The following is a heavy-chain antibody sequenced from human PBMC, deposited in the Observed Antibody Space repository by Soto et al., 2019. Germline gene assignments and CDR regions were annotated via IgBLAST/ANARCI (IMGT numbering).Heavy chain of an antibody. V-gene: IGHV4-4*02. CDR1: GGSISSSNW. D-gene: IGHD2-15*01. Sequence: KASETLSLTCAVSGGSISSSNWWSWVRQPPGKGLEWIGEIYHSGSTNYNPSLKSRVTISVDKSKNQFSLKLSSVTAADTAVYYCARGYCSGGSCLNRGPWFDPWGQGTLVTVSS. CDR2: IYHSGST. CDR3: ARGYCSGGSCLNRGPWFDP. J-gene: IGHJ5*02.